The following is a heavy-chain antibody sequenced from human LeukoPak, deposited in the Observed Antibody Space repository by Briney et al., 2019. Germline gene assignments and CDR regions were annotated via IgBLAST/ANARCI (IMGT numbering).Heavy chain of an antibody. CDR1: GFTFSSYA. CDR3: ASPPGVGAIKYYLDY. V-gene: IGHV3-30-3*01. Sequence: GGSLRLSCAASGFTFSSYAMHWVRQAPGKGLEWVAVISYDGSNKYYADSVKGRFTISRDNSKNTLYLQMNSLRAEDTAVYYCASPPGVGAIKYYLDYWGQGTLVTVSS. CDR2: ISYDGSNK. J-gene: IGHJ4*02. D-gene: IGHD1-26*01.